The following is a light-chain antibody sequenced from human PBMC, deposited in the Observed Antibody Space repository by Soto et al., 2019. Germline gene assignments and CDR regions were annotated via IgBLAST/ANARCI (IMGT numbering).Light chain of an antibody. CDR1: QGINNN. CDR2: AAS. V-gene: IGKV1-27*01. J-gene: IGKJ5*01. Sequence: DIQMTQSPSCLSASVGDRVTITCRASQGINNNLAWYQQKPGKVPKLLIYAASTLQSGVPSRFSGSASGTDFTLTIGSLQPEDVATYYCQKYNSVPITFGQGTRLEIK. CDR3: QKYNSVPIT.